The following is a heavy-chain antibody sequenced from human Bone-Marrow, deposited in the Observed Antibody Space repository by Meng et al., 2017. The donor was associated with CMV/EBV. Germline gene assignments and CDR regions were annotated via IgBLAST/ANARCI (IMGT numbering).Heavy chain of an antibody. J-gene: IGHJ3*02. V-gene: IGHV3-9*01. CDR3: ARGQRAVRGVDAFDI. CDR2: ISWNSGSI. D-gene: IGHD3-10*01. CDR1: GFTFDDYA. Sequence: SLKISCAASGFTFDDYAMHWVRQAPGKGLEWVSGISWNSGSIGYADSVKGRFTISRDNAKNSLYLQMNSLRAEDTAVYYCARGQRAVRGVDAFDIWGQGTMVTVSS.